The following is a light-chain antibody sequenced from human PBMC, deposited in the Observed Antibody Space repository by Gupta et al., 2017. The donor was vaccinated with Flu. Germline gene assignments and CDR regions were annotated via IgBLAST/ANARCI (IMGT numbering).Light chain of an antibody. Sequence: TSSDVGGYNYVSWYQQHPGKAPKLMIYEVSHRPSGVSNRFSGSKSGNTASLTISGLQAEDEADYYCSSYTSSNSVVFGGGTYLTVL. CDR1: SSDVGGYNY. J-gene: IGLJ3*02. CDR2: EVS. CDR3: SSYTSSNSVV. V-gene: IGLV2-14*01.